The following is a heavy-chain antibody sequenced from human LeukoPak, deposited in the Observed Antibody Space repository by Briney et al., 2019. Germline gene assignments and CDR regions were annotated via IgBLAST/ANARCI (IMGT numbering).Heavy chain of an antibody. CDR2: IDTAGDP. CDR1: GFTFSSYD. Sequence: GGSLRLSCAASGFTFSSYDMHWVRQPTGKGLEWVSAIDTAGDPFYPGSVKGRFTISRENAKNSLYLQMNSLRAEDTAVYYCARENDKHYDYWGQGTLVTVSS. CDR3: ARENDKHYDY. V-gene: IGHV3-13*05. J-gene: IGHJ4*02. D-gene: IGHD3-22*01.